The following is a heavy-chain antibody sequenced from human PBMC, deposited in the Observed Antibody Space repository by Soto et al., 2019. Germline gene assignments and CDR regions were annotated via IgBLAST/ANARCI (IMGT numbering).Heavy chain of an antibody. J-gene: IGHJ4*02. CDR2: INSDSGDK. D-gene: IGHD5-18*01. Sequence: QVQLVQSGAEMKKAGASVNISCKAYRHTFTGYFIHWVRQAPGLGLEWMGWINSDSGDKEYAQKFQGWVTMTRATSISTAKMELRRLTADDTAVYFCVFSMGYSYGYDSWGQGTLVTVSS. CDR1: RHTFTGYF. V-gene: IGHV1-2*04. CDR3: VFSMGYSYGYDS.